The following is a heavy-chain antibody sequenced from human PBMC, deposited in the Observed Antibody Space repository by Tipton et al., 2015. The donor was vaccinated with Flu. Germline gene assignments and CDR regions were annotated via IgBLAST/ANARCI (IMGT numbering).Heavy chain of an antibody. CDR2: IYHSGST. J-gene: IGHJ4*02. V-gene: IGHV4-38-2*01. Sequence: TLSLTCAVSGYSIRSGSYWGWIRQPPGKGLEWIANIYHSGSTYYNPSLKSRVTISVDTSKNQFSLSQSTLTAADTAVYYCARWNYTSGGDYWGQGTLVTVSS. CDR3: ARWNYTSGGDY. CDR1: GYSIRSGSY. D-gene: IGHD6-19*01.